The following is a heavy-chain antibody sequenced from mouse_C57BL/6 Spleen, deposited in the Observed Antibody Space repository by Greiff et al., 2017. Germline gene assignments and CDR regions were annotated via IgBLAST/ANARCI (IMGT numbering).Heavy chain of an antibody. J-gene: IGHJ4*01. D-gene: IGHD2-1*01. V-gene: IGHV5-17*01. Sequence: EVQGVESGGGLVKPGGSLKLSCAASGFTFSDYGMHWVRQAPEKGLEWVAYISSGSSTIYYADTVKGRFTISRDNAKNTLFPQMTSLRSEDTAMYYCARNGNPYYYAMDYWGQGTSGTVSS. CDR1: GFTFSDYG. CDR2: ISSGSSTI. CDR3: ARNGNPYYYAMDY.